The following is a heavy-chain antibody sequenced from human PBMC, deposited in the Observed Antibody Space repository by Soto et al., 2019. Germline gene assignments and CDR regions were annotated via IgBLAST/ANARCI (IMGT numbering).Heavy chain of an antibody. J-gene: IGHJ5*02. CDR3: AIYISGWGRQYNWFAP. V-gene: IGHV4-61*01. CDR1: GGSVSSGSYY. CDR2: IYYSGST. D-gene: IGHD6-19*01. Sequence: PSETLSLTCTVSGGSVSSGSYYWGWIRQPPGKGLEWIGYIYYSGSTNYNPSLKSRVTISVDTSKNQFSLKLSSVTAADTAVYYCAIYISGWGRQYNWFAPWGQGALVTVSS.